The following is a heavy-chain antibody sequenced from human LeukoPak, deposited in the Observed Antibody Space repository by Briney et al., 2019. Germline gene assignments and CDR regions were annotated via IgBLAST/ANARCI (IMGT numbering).Heavy chain of an antibody. CDR1: EFTFSSYW. CDR2: IKQDESEK. D-gene: IGHD5-12*01. V-gene: IGHV3-7*03. Sequence: GGSLRLSCAASEFTFSSYWMSWVRQGPGKGLEWVANIKQDESEKSYVDSVKGRFTISRDNAKNSLYLQMNSLRAEDTAVYYCARNSGWYFNYWGQGTLVTVSS. J-gene: IGHJ4*02. CDR3: ARNSGWYFNY.